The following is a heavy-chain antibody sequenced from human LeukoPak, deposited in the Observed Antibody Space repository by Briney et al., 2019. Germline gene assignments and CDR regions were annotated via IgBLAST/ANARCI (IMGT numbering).Heavy chain of an antibody. CDR2: IYHSGST. CDR3: ARVSRYYDSSGYNDAFDI. CDR1: GGSISSGGYS. Sequence: SETLSLTRAVSGGSISSGGYSWSWIRQPPGKGLEWIGYIYHSGSTYYNPSLKSRVTISVDRSKNQFSLKLSSVTAADTAVYYCARVSRYYDSSGYNDAFDIWGQGTMVTVSS. J-gene: IGHJ3*02. V-gene: IGHV4-30-2*01. D-gene: IGHD3-22*01.